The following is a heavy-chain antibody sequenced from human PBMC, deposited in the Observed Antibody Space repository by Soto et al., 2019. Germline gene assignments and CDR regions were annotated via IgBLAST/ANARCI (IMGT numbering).Heavy chain of an antibody. CDR2: INPIGQGT. D-gene: IGHD6-19*01. V-gene: IGHV1-46*01. CDR1: GFTFSNYW. J-gene: IGHJ2*01. Sequence: QAQLVQSGAEVKKPGASVKVSCKASGFTFSNYWMHWVRQAPGQGLEWRGVINPIGQGTVYPQKFQGRVVIPRLPSANTVCMDLSILTSDATAVYYCVRDNTMSVAGRMNWPFDPRGRGTLVTVSS. CDR3: VRDNTMSVAGRMNWPFDP.